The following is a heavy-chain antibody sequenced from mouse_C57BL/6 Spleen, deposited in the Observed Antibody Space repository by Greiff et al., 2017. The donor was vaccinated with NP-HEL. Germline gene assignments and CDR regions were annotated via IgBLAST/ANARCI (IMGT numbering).Heavy chain of an antibody. J-gene: IGHJ2*01. V-gene: IGHV6-6*01. CDR3: TRGIYYGSSSYYFDY. CDR2: IRNKANNHAT. CDR1: GFTFSDAW. Sequence: EVKLQESGGGLVQPGGSMKLSCAASGFTFSDAWMDWVRQSPEKGLEWVAEIRNKANNHATYYAESVKGRFTISRDDSKSSVYLQMNSLRAEDTGIYYCTRGIYYGSSSYYFDYWGQGTTLTVSS. D-gene: IGHD1-1*01.